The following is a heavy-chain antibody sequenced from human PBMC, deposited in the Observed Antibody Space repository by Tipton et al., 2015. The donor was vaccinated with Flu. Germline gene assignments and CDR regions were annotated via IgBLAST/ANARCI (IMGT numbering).Heavy chain of an antibody. D-gene: IGHD2-2*01. CDR3: ARDLTSNSADY. V-gene: IGHV1-2*06. J-gene: IGHJ4*02. CDR2: INPNSGGT. Sequence: QLVQSGAEVKKPGASVKVSCEASEYTFTDYFMFWVRQAPGQGLEWMGRINPNSGGTSYAQKFQGRVTMTRDTSISTAYMELSRLRSDDTAVYYCARDLTSNSADYWGQGTLVTVSS. CDR1: EYTFTDYF.